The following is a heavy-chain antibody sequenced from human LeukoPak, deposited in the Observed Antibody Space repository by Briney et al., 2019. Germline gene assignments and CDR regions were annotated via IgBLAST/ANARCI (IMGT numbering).Heavy chain of an antibody. D-gene: IGHD5-18*01. Sequence: SETLSLTCTVSGGSISSGDYYWSWIRQPPGKGXXWNGYIYYSGSTYYNPSLKSRVTISVDTSKNQFSLKLSSVTAADTAVYYCARVIVRGYSYGYGPDYFDYWGQGTLVTVSS. V-gene: IGHV4-30-4*01. CDR3: ARVIVRGYSYGYGPDYFDY. CDR2: IYYSGST. CDR1: GGSISSGDYY. J-gene: IGHJ4*02.